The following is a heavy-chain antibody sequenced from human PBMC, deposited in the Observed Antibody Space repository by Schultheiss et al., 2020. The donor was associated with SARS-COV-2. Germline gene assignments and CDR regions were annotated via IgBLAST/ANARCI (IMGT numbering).Heavy chain of an antibody. Sequence: ASVKVSCKAYGYTFANFGISWVRQAPGQGLEWLGWMNAYNGGTNYAQRFQGRVTMTTDTSSSTSYLELRSLRPDDTAVYYCARDSGRQLGVWGQGTKVTVSS. CDR1: GYTFANFG. J-gene: IGHJ6*02. CDR2: MNAYNGGT. D-gene: IGHD3-10*01. V-gene: IGHV1-18*04. CDR3: ARDSGRQLGV.